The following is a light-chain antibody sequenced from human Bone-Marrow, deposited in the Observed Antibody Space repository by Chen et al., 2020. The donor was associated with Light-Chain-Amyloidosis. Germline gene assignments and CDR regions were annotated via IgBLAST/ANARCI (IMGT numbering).Light chain of an antibody. J-gene: IGKJ2*01. CDR3: QQYDNLPYT. Sequence: IQMTQSPSPLSAPVGDRVTITCQASQDISNYLNWYQQKPGKAPKLLIYDASNLETGVPSRFSGSGSGTDFTFTISSLQPEDIATYYCQQYDNLPYTFGHGTKLEIK. CDR1: QDISNY. CDR2: DAS. V-gene: IGKV1-33*01.